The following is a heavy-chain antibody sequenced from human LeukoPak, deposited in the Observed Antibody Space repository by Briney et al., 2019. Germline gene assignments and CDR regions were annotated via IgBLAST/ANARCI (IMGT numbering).Heavy chain of an antibody. CDR1: GASVTNYY. Sequence: SETLSLTCTVSGASVTNYYWSWIRQPPGKGLEWIGYIFYSGSTNYNPSLKSRPSISLDTSKNQFSLKLRSVTAADTAVYYCASRSPGIAAAGFDFWGKGTLVTVSS. J-gene: IGHJ4*02. CDR2: IFYSGST. D-gene: IGHD6-13*01. CDR3: ASRSPGIAAAGFDF. V-gene: IGHV4-59*08.